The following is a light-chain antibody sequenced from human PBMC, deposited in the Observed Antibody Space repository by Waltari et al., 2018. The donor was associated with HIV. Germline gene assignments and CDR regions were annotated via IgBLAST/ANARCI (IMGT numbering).Light chain of an antibody. J-gene: IGKJ1*01. CDR3: QQYSNRPPWT. CDR1: HSVGIN. V-gene: IGKV3D-15*01. Sequence: EMVVTQSPATVSVSLGERATLSCRASHSVGINVAWYQQKPGQAPRLLRYGASTWVTGIPGRCSGSGSGTDFTLTISSLQSEDSAVYYCQQYSNRPPWTFGQGTKVEI. CDR2: GAS.